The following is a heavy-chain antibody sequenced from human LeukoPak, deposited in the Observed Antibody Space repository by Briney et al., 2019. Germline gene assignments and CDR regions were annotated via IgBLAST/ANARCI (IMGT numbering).Heavy chain of an antibody. CDR2: IYSGGST. D-gene: IGHD5-12*01. J-gene: IGHJ4*02. Sequence: GESLTLTCTASGFTISSNYMSWIRQPPRKGLEWVSVIYSGGSTYYADSVKGRFTISRDNSKNTLYLHMNSLRAEDTAVYYCARVGGGYDLGYWGQGTLVTVSS. CDR1: GFTISSNY. V-gene: IGHV3-66*01. CDR3: ARVGGGYDLGY.